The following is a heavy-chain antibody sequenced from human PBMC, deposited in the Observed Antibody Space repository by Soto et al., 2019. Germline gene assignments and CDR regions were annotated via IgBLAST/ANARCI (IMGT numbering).Heavy chain of an antibody. Sequence: ASVKVSCKASGFTFTSSAMQWVRQARGQRLEWIGWIVVGSGNTNYAQKFQERVTITRDMSTSTAYMELSSLRSEDTAVYYCARVGYDPDDYYSYYMDVWGKGTTVTVSS. CDR1: GFTFTSSA. V-gene: IGHV1-58*02. CDR2: IVVGSGNT. CDR3: ARVGYDPDDYYSYYMDV. J-gene: IGHJ6*03. D-gene: IGHD5-12*01.